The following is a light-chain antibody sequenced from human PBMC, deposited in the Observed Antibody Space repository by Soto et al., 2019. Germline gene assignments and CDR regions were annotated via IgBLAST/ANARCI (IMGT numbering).Light chain of an antibody. CDR1: QSLSSW. J-gene: IGKJ1*01. Sequence: DIQMTQSPSTLSASVGDRVTITCRASQSLSSWLAWYQQKPGKAPKLLSYDASSLESGVPSRFSGSGSGTEFTLTISSLQPDDGATYYCQQYNSYPWTFGQGKKVEIK. CDR3: QQYNSYPWT. CDR2: DAS. V-gene: IGKV1-5*01.